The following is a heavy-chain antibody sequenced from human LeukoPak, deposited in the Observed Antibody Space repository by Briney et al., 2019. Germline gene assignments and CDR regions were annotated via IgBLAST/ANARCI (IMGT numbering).Heavy chain of an antibody. Sequence: PGGSLRLSCAASGFTLSSYWMHWVRQVPGKGLVWVSRISGDGSSTSYADSVKGRFTISRDNAKNTLYLQMNSLGAEDTAVYHCARDFRNILTGYYSMFDYWGQGALVTVSS. CDR2: ISGDGSST. CDR3: ARDFRNILTGYYSMFDY. J-gene: IGHJ4*02. V-gene: IGHV3-74*01. CDR1: GFTLSSYW. D-gene: IGHD3-9*01.